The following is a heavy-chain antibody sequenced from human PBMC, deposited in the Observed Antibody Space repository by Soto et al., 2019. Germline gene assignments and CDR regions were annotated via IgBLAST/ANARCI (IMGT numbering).Heavy chain of an antibody. CDR1: GFTFSSYA. J-gene: IGHJ6*02. V-gene: IGHV3-23*01. Sequence: RRSLRLSCAASGFTFSSYAMSWVRQAPGKGLEWVSAISGSGGSTYYADSVKGRFTISRDNSKNTLYLQMNSLRAEDTAVYYCAKCDFWSGYESYYYYGMDVWGQGTTVTVSS. D-gene: IGHD3-3*01. CDR2: ISGSGGST. CDR3: AKCDFWSGYESYYYYGMDV.